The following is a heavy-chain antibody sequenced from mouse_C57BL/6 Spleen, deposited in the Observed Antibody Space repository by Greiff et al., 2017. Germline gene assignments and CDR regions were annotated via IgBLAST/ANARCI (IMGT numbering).Heavy chain of an antibody. Sequence: EVKLMESGGGLVKPGGSLKLSCAASGFTFSDYGMHWVRQAPEKGLEWVAYISRGSSTIYYADTVKGRSTISRDSAKNTLFLQMTSLRSEDTAMYYCASSLRYYLGDWGQGTTLTVSS. CDR1: GFTFSDYG. CDR2: ISRGSSTI. J-gene: IGHJ2*01. D-gene: IGHD1-1*01. CDR3: ASSLRYYLGD. V-gene: IGHV5-17*01.